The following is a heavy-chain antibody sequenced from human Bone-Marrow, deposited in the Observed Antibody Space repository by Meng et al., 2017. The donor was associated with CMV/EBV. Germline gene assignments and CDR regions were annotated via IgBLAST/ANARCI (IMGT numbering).Heavy chain of an antibody. CDR3: AITREDSSSWLYYYYGMDV. CDR1: GYTFTSYY. Sequence: ASVKVSCKASGYTFTSYYMHWVRQAPGQGLEWMGIINPSGGSTSYAQKFQGRVTMTRNTSISTAYMELSSLRSEDTAVYYCAITREDSSSWLYYYYGMDVWGQGTTVTVSS. CDR2: INPSGGST. V-gene: IGHV1-46*01. D-gene: IGHD6-13*01. J-gene: IGHJ6*02.